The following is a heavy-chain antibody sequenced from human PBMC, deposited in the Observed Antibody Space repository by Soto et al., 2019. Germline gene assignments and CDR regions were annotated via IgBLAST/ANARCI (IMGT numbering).Heavy chain of an antibody. CDR2: ISWNSGTI. Sequence: GGSLRLSCAASGFIFDDYAMHWVRQVPGKGLEWVSAISWNSGTIAYADSVKGRFTISRDNAKNSLYLQMNSLRSEDTAMYYCARTIRGTINPHHFDYWDQGTLVTVSS. D-gene: IGHD1-7*01. V-gene: IGHV3-9*01. CDR1: GFIFDDYA. J-gene: IGHJ4*02. CDR3: ARTIRGTINPHHFDY.